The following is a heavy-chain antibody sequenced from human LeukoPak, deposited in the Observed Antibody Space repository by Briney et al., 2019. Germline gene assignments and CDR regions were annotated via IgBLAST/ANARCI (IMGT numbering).Heavy chain of an antibody. CDR3: ARHYDSSGYDALDI. J-gene: IGHJ3*02. V-gene: IGHV4-59*08. CDR1: GGSISNNC. CDR2: IYYSGNT. Sequence: SETLSLTCTVSGGSISNNCWSWIRQPPWKGLEWIGYIYYSGNTNYNPSLKSRVTISVDTSKNQFSLRLSSVTAADTAVYYCARHYDSSGYDALDIWGQGTMVTVSS. D-gene: IGHD3-22*01.